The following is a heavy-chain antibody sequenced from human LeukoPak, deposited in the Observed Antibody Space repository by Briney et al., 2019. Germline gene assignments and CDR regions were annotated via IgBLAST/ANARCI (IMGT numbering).Heavy chain of an antibody. V-gene: IGHV4-4*07. CDR1: GGSISSYY. Sequence: SETLSLTCTVSGGSISSYYWSWIRQPAGKGLEWIGRIYTSGSTNYNPSLKSRVTMSVDTSKNQFSLKLSSVTAADPAVYYCARDKIAVAGTREYYYYYYMDVWGKGTTVTISS. D-gene: IGHD6-19*01. CDR3: ARDKIAVAGTREYYYYYYMDV. J-gene: IGHJ6*03. CDR2: IYTSGST.